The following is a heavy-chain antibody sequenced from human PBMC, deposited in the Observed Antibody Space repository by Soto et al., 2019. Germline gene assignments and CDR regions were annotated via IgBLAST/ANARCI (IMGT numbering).Heavy chain of an antibody. V-gene: IGHV3-21*04. CDR1: GFTFSNYN. CDR2: ISSSSYI. D-gene: IGHD6-19*01. J-gene: IGHJ3*02. Sequence: GGSLRLSCAASGFTFSNYNMNWVRQAPGKGLEWVSSISSSSYIYYADSLKGRFTISRDESTSTAYMELSSLRSEDTAVYYCARLKPSIAVAGYDAFDIWGQGTMVTVSS. CDR3: ARLKPSIAVAGYDAFDI.